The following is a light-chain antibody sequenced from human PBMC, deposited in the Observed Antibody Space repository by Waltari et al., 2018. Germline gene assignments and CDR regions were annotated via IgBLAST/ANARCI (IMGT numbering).Light chain of an antibody. CDR2: EVI. J-gene: IGLJ2*01. CDR3: CSYVGGSSLI. V-gene: IGLV2-23*02. Sequence: QSALAQPASVSGSPGQSITISCTGTSSDVGSYNLVSWYQQHPGKVPKLMIYEVIKRPSGVSNRFSGSKSGNTASLTISVLQAEDEADYYCCSYVGGSSLIFGGGTKLTVL. CDR1: SSDVGSYNL.